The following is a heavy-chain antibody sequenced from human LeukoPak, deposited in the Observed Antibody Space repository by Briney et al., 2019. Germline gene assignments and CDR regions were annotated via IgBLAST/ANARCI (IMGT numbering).Heavy chain of an antibody. CDR1: GYTFTSYD. D-gene: IGHD1-7*01. J-gene: IGHJ3*02. CDR2: MNPNSGNT. CDR3: ARITGTTYAFDI. V-gene: IGHV1-8*03. Sequence: ASVKVSCKASGYTFTSYDINWVRQATGQGLEWMGWMNPNSGNTGYAQKFQGRVTITRNTSISTAYMELSSLRSEDTAVYYCARITGTTYAFDIWGQGTMVTVSS.